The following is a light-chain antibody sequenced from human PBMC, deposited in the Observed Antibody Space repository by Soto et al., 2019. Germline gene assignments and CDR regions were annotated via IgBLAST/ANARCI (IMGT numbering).Light chain of an antibody. V-gene: IGKV3D-15*01. CDR1: QSVSSSY. J-gene: IGKJ3*01. Sequence: EIVLTQSPGTLSLSPGERATLSCRASQSVSSSYLAWYQQKPGQAPRLLIYGASSRATGIPARFSGSGSGTEFTLTISSLQSEDFAVYYCQQYNNWPPRTFGPATKVDIK. CDR3: QQYNNWPPRT. CDR2: GAS.